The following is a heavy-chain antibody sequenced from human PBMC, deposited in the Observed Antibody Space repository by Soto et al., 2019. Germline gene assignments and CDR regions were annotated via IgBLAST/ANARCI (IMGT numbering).Heavy chain of an antibody. Sequence: QITLKESGPTLVKPTQTLTLTCTFSGFSLSTSGVGVGWIRQPPGKALEWLALIYWDDGKRYSPSLKSRLTITKDTSKNPVVLTMTNMDPGGTAPYYFSHPRPPLYHYGMDVWGQGTTVTVSS. J-gene: IGHJ6*02. CDR3: SHPRPPLYHYGMDV. V-gene: IGHV2-5*02. CDR1: GFSLSTSGVG. CDR2: IYWDDGK.